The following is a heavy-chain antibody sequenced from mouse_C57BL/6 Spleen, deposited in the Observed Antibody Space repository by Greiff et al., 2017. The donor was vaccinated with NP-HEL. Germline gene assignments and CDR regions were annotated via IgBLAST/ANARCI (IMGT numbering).Heavy chain of an antibody. D-gene: IGHD1-1*01. CDR2: IWSGGST. J-gene: IGHJ3*01. CDR3: ASPNYYGSSYRFAY. Sequence: QVQLKQSGPGLVQPSQSLSITCTVSGFSLTSYGVHWVRQSPGKGLEWLGVIWSGGSTDYNAAFISRLSISKDNSKSQVFFKMNSLQADDTAIYYCASPNYYGSSYRFAYGGQGTLVTVSA. V-gene: IGHV2-2*01. CDR1: GFSLTSYG.